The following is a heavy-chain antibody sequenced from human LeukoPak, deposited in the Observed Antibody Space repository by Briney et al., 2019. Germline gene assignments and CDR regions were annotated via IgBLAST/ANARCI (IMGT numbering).Heavy chain of an antibody. CDR3: TRGRGVGYYDSSGYYPGDFDY. CDR2: LYSGGYT. V-gene: IGHV3-53*01. Sequence: GGSLRLSCAASGFTVSSDYMSWVRQAPGKGLEWVSVLYSGGYTSYADSVKGRFTISRDNSKNTLYLQMYNLSAEDTAVYYCTRGRGVGYYDSSGYYPGDFDYWGQGTLVTVS. J-gene: IGHJ4*02. D-gene: IGHD3-22*01. CDR1: GFTVSSDY.